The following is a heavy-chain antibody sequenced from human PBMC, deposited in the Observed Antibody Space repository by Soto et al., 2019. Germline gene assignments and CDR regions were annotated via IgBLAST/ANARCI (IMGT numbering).Heavy chain of an antibody. Sequence: GESLKISCKGSGYSFTSYWIGWVRQMPVKGLEWMGIIYPGDSDTRYSPSFQGQVTISADRSISTAYLQWSSLKASDTAMYYCARQTTDQYDSSGFYGMDVWGQGTTVTVSS. D-gene: IGHD3-22*01. V-gene: IGHV5-51*01. CDR3: ARQTTDQYDSSGFYGMDV. J-gene: IGHJ6*02. CDR2: IYPGDSDT. CDR1: GYSFTSYW.